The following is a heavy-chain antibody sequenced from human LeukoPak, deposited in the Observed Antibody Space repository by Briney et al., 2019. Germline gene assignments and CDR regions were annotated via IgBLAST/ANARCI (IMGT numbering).Heavy chain of an antibody. CDR1: GGTFSSYA. CDR2: IIPIFGTA. Sequence: SVKVSCEASGGTFSSYAISWVRQAPGQGLEWMGGIIPIFGTANYVQKFQGRVTITTDESTSTAYMELSSLRSEDTAVYYCARDRIEADRYFDYWGQGTLVTVSS. D-gene: IGHD6-13*01. V-gene: IGHV1-69*05. J-gene: IGHJ4*02. CDR3: ARDRIEADRYFDY.